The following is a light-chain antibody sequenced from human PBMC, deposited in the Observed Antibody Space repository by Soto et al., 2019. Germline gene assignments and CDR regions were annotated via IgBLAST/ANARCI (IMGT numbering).Light chain of an antibody. V-gene: IGKV1-17*03. CDR3: QQDYDTTIT. CDR2: AAS. Sequence: IQMIQSPSAMSASVGDRVTITCRASQGISNYLAWFQQKPGKVPKRLIYAASSLQSGVPSRFSGRGSGTDFTLTITNLHHEDFATYFCQQDYDTTITFGQGTKVDIK. J-gene: IGKJ1*01. CDR1: QGISNY.